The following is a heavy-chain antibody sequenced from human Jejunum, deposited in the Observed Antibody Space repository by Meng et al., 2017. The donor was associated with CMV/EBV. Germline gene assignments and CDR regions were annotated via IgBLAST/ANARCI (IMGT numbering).Heavy chain of an antibody. CDR3: ARGYSSDWYDY. D-gene: IGHD6-19*01. V-gene: IGHV4-4*07. Sequence: QVQLQESGPGLVKPSETLSLICTVSGGSSNNYYWNWIRQSAGKGLEWIGRIYTSGSTNYNPSLQSRVTMSVDTSKNQFSLKLTSVTAADTAVYYCARGYSSDWYDYWGQGALVTVSS. CDR2: IYTSGST. J-gene: IGHJ4*02. CDR1: GGSSNNYY.